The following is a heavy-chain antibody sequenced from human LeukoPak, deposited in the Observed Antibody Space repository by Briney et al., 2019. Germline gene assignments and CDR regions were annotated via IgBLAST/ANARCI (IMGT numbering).Heavy chain of an antibody. Sequence: SETLSLTCAVYGGSFSGYYWSWIRHPPGKGLEWIGEINHSGSTNYNPSLKSRVTISVDTSKNQFSLKLSSVTAADTAVYYCARGLTTYYYGSGRSMSWFDPWGQGTLVTVSS. D-gene: IGHD3-10*01. V-gene: IGHV4-34*01. CDR1: GGSFSGYY. CDR3: ARGLTTYYYGSGRSMSWFDP. J-gene: IGHJ5*02. CDR2: INHSGST.